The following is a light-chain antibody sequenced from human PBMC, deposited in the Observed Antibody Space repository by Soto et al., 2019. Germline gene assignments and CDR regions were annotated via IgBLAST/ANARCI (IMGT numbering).Light chain of an antibody. J-gene: IGKJ1*01. V-gene: IGKV3-15*01. CDR2: DAS. Sequence: VLTQSPGTLSWSPGQGGNLSGKASQRISRNLAWYQQKPGQAPRLLIYDASTRATAIPARFSGSGSETEFTLTISSLQSEDSAVYYCQQYNNWPPWTFGQGTKVDIK. CDR1: QRISRN. CDR3: QQYNNWPPWT.